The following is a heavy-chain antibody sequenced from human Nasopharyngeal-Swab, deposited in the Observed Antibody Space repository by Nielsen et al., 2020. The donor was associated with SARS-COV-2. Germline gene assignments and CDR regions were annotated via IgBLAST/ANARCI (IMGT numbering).Heavy chain of an antibody. CDR3: ARPLYVDGHHIDY. CDR2: IKQHGSEK. V-gene: IGHV3-7*04. D-gene: IGHD2-8*01. J-gene: IGHJ4*02. CDR1: GFTFSSYS. Sequence: GESLKISCAASGFTFSSYSMNWVRQAPGKGLEWVANIKQHGSEKYYVDSVKGRFTISRDNAKNSLYLQMNGLRAEDTAVYYCARPLYVDGHHIDYWGQGTLVTVSS.